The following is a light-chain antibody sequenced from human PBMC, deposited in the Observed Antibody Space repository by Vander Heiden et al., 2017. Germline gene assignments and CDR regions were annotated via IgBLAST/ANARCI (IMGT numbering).Light chain of an antibody. J-gene: IGLJ2*01. CDR2: DVS. Sequence: QSALTQPASVSGSPGQSITISCTGTSSDIGGYEYVSWYQHHPGKAPKLMIYDVSNRPSGVSDRFSGSKSGSTASLTISGLQAEDEADYYCSSYTSRSTVVFGGGTKLTVL. V-gene: IGLV2-14*03. CDR3: SSYTSRSTVV. CDR1: SSDIGGYEY.